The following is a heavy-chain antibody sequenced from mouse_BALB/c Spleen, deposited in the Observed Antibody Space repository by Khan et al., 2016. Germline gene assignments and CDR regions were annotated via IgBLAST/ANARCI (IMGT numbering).Heavy chain of an antibody. CDR3: ARSSSGYWYYFDY. D-gene: IGHD3-1*01. V-gene: IGHV3-1*02. CDR2: IYYSVST. J-gene: IGHJ2*01. CDR1: GYSITSHYS. Sequence: EVQLQESGPDLVKPSQSLSLTCTVTGYSITSHYSWHWIRHFPGNKLEWMGYIYYSVSTNYNPSLKSRISITRDTSKNQFFLQLNSVTTEDTATYYCARSSSGYWYYFDYWGQGTTLTVSS.